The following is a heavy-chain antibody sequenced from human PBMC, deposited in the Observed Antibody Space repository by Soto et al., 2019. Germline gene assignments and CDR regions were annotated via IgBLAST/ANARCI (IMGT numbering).Heavy chain of an antibody. CDR2: IYPGDSDT. J-gene: IGHJ4*02. D-gene: IGHD3-10*01. CDR1: GYSFSTYW. V-gene: IGHV5-51*01. CDR3: ARLPQFLWFGVLTSRAYRFNY. Sequence: PGESLKISCTGSGYSFSTYWIALVRQMPGKGLEWMGIIYPGDSDTRYSPSFQGQVTISADTTTKTAYLQWSSLKASDTAIYYCARLPQFLWFGVLTSRAYRFNYWGPGTLVTVSS.